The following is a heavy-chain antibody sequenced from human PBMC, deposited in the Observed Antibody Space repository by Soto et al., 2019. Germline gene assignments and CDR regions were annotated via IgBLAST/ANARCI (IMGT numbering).Heavy chain of an antibody. V-gene: IGHV4-4*02. CDR3: ARDKWFGGDFYYGKDV. D-gene: IGHD3-10*01. Sequence: ASETLSLTCAVSGGSISSSNWWSWVRQPPGKGLEWIGEIYHSGSTNYNPSLKSRVTISVDKSKNQFSLKLSSVTAADTAVYYCARDKWFGGDFYYGKDVWGQGTTVTVSS. J-gene: IGHJ6*02. CDR2: IYHSGST. CDR1: GGSISSSNW.